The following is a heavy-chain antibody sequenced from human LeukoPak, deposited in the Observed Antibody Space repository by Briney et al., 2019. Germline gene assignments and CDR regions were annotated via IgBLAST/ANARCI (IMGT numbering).Heavy chain of an antibody. Sequence: SETLSLTCAVSGASVSSGNWWNWARQSPGKGLEWIAEILYTGDTNYNPSLRSRVTLSIDNSNNEASLKLASVTAADSAVYYCARAQRGCSANNCYLDPWGPGIPVTVSS. CDR2: ILYTGDT. CDR3: ARAQRGCSANNCYLDP. J-gene: IGHJ5*02. D-gene: IGHD5-12*01. V-gene: IGHV4-4*02. CDR1: GASVSSGNW.